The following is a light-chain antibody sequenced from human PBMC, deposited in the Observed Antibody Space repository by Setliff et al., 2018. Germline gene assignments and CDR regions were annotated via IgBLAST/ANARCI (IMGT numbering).Light chain of an antibody. CDR2: DVS. Sequence: VLTQPASVSGSPGQSITISCTGTSSDVGGYNYVSWYQHHPGKAPKLLIYDVSSRPSGVSNRFSGSKSGNRASLTISGLQAEDEADYYCSSFTSRGTLDVVFGGGTKVTVL. J-gene: IGLJ2*01. V-gene: IGLV2-14*03. CDR3: SSFTSRGTLDVV. CDR1: SSDVGGYNY.